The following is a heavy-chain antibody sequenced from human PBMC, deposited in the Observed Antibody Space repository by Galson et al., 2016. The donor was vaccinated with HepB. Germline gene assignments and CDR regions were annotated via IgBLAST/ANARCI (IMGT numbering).Heavy chain of an antibody. V-gene: IGHV3-53*01. CDR3: TCVRSPGAY. CDR1: GFTVSNNY. J-gene: IGHJ4*02. CDR2: IYSGGST. D-gene: IGHD3-10*01. Sequence: SLRLSCAASGFTVSNNYMSWVRQAPGKGLECVSLIYSGGSTSYADSVKGRFTISRDHFKNTLYLQMNSLRAEDTAVYFCTCVRSPGAYWGQGTMVTVSS.